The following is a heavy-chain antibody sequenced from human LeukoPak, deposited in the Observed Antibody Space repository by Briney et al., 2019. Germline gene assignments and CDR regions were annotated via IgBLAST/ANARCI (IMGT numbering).Heavy chain of an antibody. Sequence: ASVKVSCKASGYTFTGYYMHWVRQAPGQGLEWMGWINPNSGGTNYAQKFQGRVTMTRNMSTSTDYMELSSLRSEDTAIYYCARDNSVGDNAWWFDPWGQGTLVTVSS. V-gene: IGHV1-2*02. CDR1: GYTFTGYY. D-gene: IGHD1-26*01. CDR3: ARDNSVGDNAWWFDP. CDR2: INPNSGGT. J-gene: IGHJ5*02.